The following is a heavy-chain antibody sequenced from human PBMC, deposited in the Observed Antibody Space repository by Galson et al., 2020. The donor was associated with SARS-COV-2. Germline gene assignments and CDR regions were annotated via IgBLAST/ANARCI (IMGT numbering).Heavy chain of an antibody. D-gene: IGHD3-3*01. CDR2: IYYSGST. CDR1: GGSISSSSYY. V-gene: IGHV4-39*01. Sequence: SETLSLTCTVSGGSISSSSYYWGWIRQPPGKGLEWIGSIYYSGSTYYNPSLKSRVTISVDTSKNQFSLKLSSVTAADTAVYYCASPPPSDFWSGSAPGWFDPWGQGTLVTVSS. CDR3: ASPPPSDFWSGSAPGWFDP. J-gene: IGHJ5*02.